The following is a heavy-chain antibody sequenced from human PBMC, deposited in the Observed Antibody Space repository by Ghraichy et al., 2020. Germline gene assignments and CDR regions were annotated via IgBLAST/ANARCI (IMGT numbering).Heavy chain of an antibody. J-gene: IGHJ4*02. CDR1: GGSFSGYS. CDR2: INHSGST. CDR3: ARTSRERSIAMVRGLKVPLDY. Sequence: SETLSLTCAVYGGSFSGYSWSWLRQPPGRGLEWIGEINHSGSTNYNPSLKSRVIISVDTSKSQFSLKLTSVTAADTAVYYCARTSRERSIAMVRGLKVPLDYWGQGTLVTVSS. D-gene: IGHD3-10*01. V-gene: IGHV4-34*01.